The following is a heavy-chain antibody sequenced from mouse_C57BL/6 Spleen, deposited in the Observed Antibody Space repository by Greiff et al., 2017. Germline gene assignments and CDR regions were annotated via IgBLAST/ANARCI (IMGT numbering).Heavy chain of an antibody. J-gene: IGHJ4*01. Sequence: QVQLQQPGAELVKPGASVKLSCKASGYTFTSYWMHWVKQRPGQGLEWIGMIHPNSGSTNYNEKFKSKATLTVDKSSSTAYMQRSSLTSEDSAVYYCASEGTTVVATRGYYAMDYWGQGTSVTVSS. CDR1: GYTFTSYW. CDR3: ASEGTTVVATRGYYAMDY. CDR2: IHPNSGST. V-gene: IGHV1-64*01. D-gene: IGHD1-1*01.